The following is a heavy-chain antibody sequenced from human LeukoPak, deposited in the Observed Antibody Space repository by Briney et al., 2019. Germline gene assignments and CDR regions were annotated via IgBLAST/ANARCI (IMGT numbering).Heavy chain of an antibody. CDR2: IIPILGIA. V-gene: IGHV1-69*04. CDR1: GGTFSSYA. CDR3: ARDRRYVDIVATGEYYFDY. Sequence: SVKVSCKASGGTFSSYAISWVRQAPGQGLEWMGRIIPILGIANYAQKFQGRVTITADKSTSTAYMELSSLRSEDTAVYYCARDRRYVDIVATGEYYFDYWGQGTLVTVSS. D-gene: IGHD5-12*01. J-gene: IGHJ4*02.